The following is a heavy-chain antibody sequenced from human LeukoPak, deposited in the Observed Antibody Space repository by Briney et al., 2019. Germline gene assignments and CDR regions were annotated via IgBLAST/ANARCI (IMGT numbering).Heavy chain of an antibody. D-gene: IGHD6-13*01. Sequence: SETLSLTCTVSGGSISSYYWSWIRQPPGKGLEWIGYIYYSGSTNYNPSLKSRVTISVDTSKNQFSLKLSSVTAADTAVYYCARRSHAGIRWGQGTLVTVSS. CDR3: ARRSHAGIR. V-gene: IGHV4-59*08. J-gene: IGHJ4*02. CDR1: GGSISSYY. CDR2: IYYSGST.